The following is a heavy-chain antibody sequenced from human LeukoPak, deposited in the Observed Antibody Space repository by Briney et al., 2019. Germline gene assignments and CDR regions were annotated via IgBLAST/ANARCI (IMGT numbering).Heavy chain of an antibody. CDR1: GFFFSSYA. D-gene: IGHD3-3*01. Sequence: GGSLRLSCVASGFFFSSYAMHWVRQAPGKGLEWVAVISYDGSNKYYADSVKGRFTISRDNSKNTLYLQMNSLRAEDTAVYYCARDRMFWSGLKYDAFDIWGQGTMVTVSS. J-gene: IGHJ3*02. V-gene: IGHV3-30*04. CDR3: ARDRMFWSGLKYDAFDI. CDR2: ISYDGSNK.